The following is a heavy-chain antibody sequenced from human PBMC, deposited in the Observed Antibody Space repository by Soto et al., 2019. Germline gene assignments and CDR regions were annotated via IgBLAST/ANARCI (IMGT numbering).Heavy chain of an antibody. CDR2: IYYSGST. CDR3: ARYMGYCSSASCVNWFDP. CDR1: GGSISSYD. Sequence: PSETLSLTCTVSGGSISSYDWSWIRQPPGKGLEWIGYIYYSGSTNYNPSLKSRVTISVDTSKSQFFLKLSSVTAADTAVYYCARYMGYCSSASCVNWFDPWGQGTLVTVSS. V-gene: IGHV4-59*01. J-gene: IGHJ5*02. D-gene: IGHD2-2*01.